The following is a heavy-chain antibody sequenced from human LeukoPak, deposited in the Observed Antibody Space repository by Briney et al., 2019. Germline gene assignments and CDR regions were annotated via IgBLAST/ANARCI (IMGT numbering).Heavy chain of an antibody. V-gene: IGHV4-4*07. CDR3: ARAGMISDSYYYYYMDV. D-gene: IGHD3/OR15-3a*01. Sequence: SETLSLTCTVSGGSISTYYWSWIRQPAGKGLEWIGRIYISGSTNYNPSLKSRVSMSVDTSKNHFSLKLSSVTAADTAVYYCARAGMISDSYYYYYMDVWGKGTTVTVSS. J-gene: IGHJ6*03. CDR1: GGSISTYY. CDR2: IYISGST.